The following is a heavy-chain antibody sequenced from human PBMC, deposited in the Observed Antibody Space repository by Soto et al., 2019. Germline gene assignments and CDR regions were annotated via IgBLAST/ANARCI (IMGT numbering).Heavy chain of an antibody. D-gene: IGHD5-12*01. CDR2: IYHSGST. Sequence: SETLSLTCAVSVGSISSGCYSLSWILHPPGKGLEWIGYIYHSGSTYYNPSLKSRVTISLDRSKNQFSLKMRSVTAADTAVYYCARDSLALFESWGQGTLVTVSS. V-gene: IGHV4-30-2*01. CDR3: ARDSLALFES. J-gene: IGHJ4*02. CDR1: VGSISSGCYS.